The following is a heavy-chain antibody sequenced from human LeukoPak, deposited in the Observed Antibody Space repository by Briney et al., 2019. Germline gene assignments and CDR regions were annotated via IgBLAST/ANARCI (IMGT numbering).Heavy chain of an antibody. D-gene: IGHD4-23*01. V-gene: IGHV3-33*01. CDR3: ARLDHGGNSAHPSVDY. CDR2: IWYDGSNK. CDR1: GFTFSSYG. Sequence: GGSLRLSCAASGFTFSSYGMHWVRQAPGKGLEWVAVIWYDGSNKYYADSVKGRFTISRDNSKNTLYLQMNSLRAEDTAVYYCARLDHGGNSAHPSVDYWGQGTLVTVSS. J-gene: IGHJ4*02.